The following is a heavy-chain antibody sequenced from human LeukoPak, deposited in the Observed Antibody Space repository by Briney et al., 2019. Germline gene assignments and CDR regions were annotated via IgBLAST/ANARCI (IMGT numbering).Heavy chain of an antibody. CDR3: ARGDYYDSSGYQSPSFDY. CDR2: IYYSGST. CDR1: GGSISSSSYY. V-gene: IGHV4-39*01. Sequence: SETLSLTCTVSGGSISSSSYYWGWIRQPPGKGLEWIGSIYYSGSTYHNPSLKSRVTISVDTSKNQFSLKLSSVTAADTAVYYCARGDYYDSSGYQSPSFDYWGQGTLVTVSS. J-gene: IGHJ4*02. D-gene: IGHD3-22*01.